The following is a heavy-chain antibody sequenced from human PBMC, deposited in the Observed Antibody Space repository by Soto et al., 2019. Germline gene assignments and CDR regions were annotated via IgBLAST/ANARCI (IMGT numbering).Heavy chain of an antibody. V-gene: IGHV4-59*08. CDR1: GGSISSYY. CDR3: ARGRVEDYDILTAYYTYYFDY. Sequence: SETLSLTCTVSGGSISSYYWSWIRQPPGKGLEWIGYIYYSGSTNYNPSLKSRVAISVDTSKNQFSLKLSSVTAADTAVYYCARGRVEDYDILTAYYTYYFDYWGQGTLVTVSS. J-gene: IGHJ4*02. CDR2: IYYSGST. D-gene: IGHD3-9*01.